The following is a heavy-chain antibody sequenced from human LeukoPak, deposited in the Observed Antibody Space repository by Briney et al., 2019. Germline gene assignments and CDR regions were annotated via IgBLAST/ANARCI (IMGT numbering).Heavy chain of an antibody. CDR1: GFTFSSYG. J-gene: IGHJ3*02. D-gene: IGHD3-22*01. Sequence: PGGSLRLSCAAPGFTFSSYGMHWVRQAPGKGLEWVAVISYDGSNKYYADSVKGRFTISRDNSKNTLYLQMNSLRAEDTAVYYCAKGLYDSSGLAAFDIWGQGTMVTVSS. CDR3: AKGLYDSSGLAAFDI. CDR2: ISYDGSNK. V-gene: IGHV3-30*18.